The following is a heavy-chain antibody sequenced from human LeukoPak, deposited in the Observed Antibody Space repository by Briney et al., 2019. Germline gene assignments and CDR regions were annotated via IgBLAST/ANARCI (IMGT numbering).Heavy chain of an antibody. CDR3: ARGYYYDSSGGSIGY. D-gene: IGHD3-22*01. Sequence: SETLSLTCAVYGGSFSGYYWSWIRQPPGKGLEWIGEINHSGSTNYNPSLKSRVTISVDTSKNQFSLKLSSVTAADTAVYYCARGYYYDSSGGSIGYWGQGTLVTVSS. J-gene: IGHJ4*02. V-gene: IGHV4-34*01. CDR1: GGSFSGYY. CDR2: INHSGST.